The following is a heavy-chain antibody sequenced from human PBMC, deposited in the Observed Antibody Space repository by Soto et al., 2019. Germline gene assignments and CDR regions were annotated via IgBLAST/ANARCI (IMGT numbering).Heavy chain of an antibody. J-gene: IGHJ4*02. CDR3: ARDPGGSSVPAATQFDY. CDR1: GYTFTSYG. CDR2: ISAYNGNT. D-gene: IGHD2-2*01. Sequence: QVQLVQSGAEVKKPGSSVKVSCKASGYTFTSYGISWVRQAPGQGLEWMGWISAYNGNTNYAQKLQGRVTMITDTSTSTDYMELRSMRSDDTAVYYCARDPGGSSVPAATQFDYWGQGTLVTVYS. V-gene: IGHV1-18*01.